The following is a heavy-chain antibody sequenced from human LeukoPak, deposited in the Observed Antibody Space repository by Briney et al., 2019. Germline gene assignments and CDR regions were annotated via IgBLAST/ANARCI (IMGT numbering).Heavy chain of an antibody. V-gene: IGHV1-69*13. CDR1: GGTFSSYA. CDR3: ARGNRYSSSWYYYYGMDV. Sequence: ASVKVSCKASGGTFSSYAISWVRQAPGQGLEWMGGIIPIFGTANYAQKFQGRVTITADESTSTAYMELSSLRSEDTAVYYCARGNRYSSSWYYYYGMDVWGQGTTVTVSS. CDR2: IIPIFGTA. J-gene: IGHJ6*02. D-gene: IGHD6-13*01.